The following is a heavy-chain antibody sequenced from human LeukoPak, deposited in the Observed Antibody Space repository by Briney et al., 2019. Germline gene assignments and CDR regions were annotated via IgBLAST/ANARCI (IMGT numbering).Heavy chain of an antibody. J-gene: IGHJ6*02. V-gene: IGHV4-4*07. D-gene: IGHD5-12*01. CDR2: IYTSGST. CDR1: GGSISSYY. Sequence: SETLSLTCTVSGGSISSYYWSWIRQPAGKGLEWIGRIYTSGSTNYNPSLKSRVTMSVDTSKNQFSLKLSSVTVADTAVYYCARSLLYSGYDQYYYYGMDVWGQGTTVTVSS. CDR3: ARSLLYSGYDQYYYYGMDV.